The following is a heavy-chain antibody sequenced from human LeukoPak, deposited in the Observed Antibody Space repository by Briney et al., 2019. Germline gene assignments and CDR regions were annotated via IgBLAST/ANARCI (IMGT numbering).Heavy chain of an antibody. Sequence: ASVKVSCKASGYTFTGYYMHWVRQAPGQGLEWMGWINPNSGGTNYAQKFQGRVTMTRDTSISTAYMELSRLRSDDTAVYYCATTYVVTVWIFDYWGQGTLVTVSS. CDR1: GYTFTGYY. CDR3: ATTYVVTVWIFDY. J-gene: IGHJ4*02. D-gene: IGHD5-18*01. CDR2: INPNSGGT. V-gene: IGHV1-2*02.